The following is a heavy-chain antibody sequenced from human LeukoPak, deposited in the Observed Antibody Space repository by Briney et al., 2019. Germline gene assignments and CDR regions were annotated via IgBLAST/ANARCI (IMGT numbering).Heavy chain of an antibody. CDR3: ARLTMVRGVIIMAIDY. Sequence: GESLRISCTGSGYCITSYWSSWGRQMPGKGLGRRGRIDPSDSSTNYSTSFEGHVTITADESISTAYLQWSSLKASDTAMYYCARLTMVRGVIIMAIDYWGQGTLVTVSS. J-gene: IGHJ4*02. V-gene: IGHV5-10-1*01. CDR2: IDPSDSST. D-gene: IGHD3-10*01. CDR1: GYCITSYW.